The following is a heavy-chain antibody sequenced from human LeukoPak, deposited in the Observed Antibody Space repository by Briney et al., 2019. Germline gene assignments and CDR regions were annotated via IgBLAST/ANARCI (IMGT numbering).Heavy chain of an antibody. J-gene: IGHJ4*01. CDR1: GFTVTNDY. D-gene: IGHD6-13*01. CDR3: ATDVRSSPLGF. CDR2: IYSGGST. V-gene: IGHV3-66*01. Sequence: GGSLRLYCAVSGFTVTNDYMNWVRQAPGKGLEWVSIIYSGGSTYYADSVKGRFTISRDSSNNTLFLQMSNLRADDSGLYYCATDVRSSPLGFWGHGTLVTVSS.